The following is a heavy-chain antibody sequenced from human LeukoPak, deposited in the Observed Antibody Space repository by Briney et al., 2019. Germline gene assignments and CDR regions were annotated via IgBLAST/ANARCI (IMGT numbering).Heavy chain of an antibody. CDR1: GFTFSSYE. CDR3: ARDRGSYHIDY. V-gene: IGHV3-48*03. D-gene: IGHD1-26*01. CDR2: ISSSGSTI. J-gene: IGHJ4*02. Sequence: WVSLRLSCAASGFTFSSYERNWLRQAPGKGLEGVFYISSSGSTIYYADSVKGRFTIARDNAKNSLYLQMNSLRAEDTAVYYCARDRGSYHIDYWGQGTLVTVSS.